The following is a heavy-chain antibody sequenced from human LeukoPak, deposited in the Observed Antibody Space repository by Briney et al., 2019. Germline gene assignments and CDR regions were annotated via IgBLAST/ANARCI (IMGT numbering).Heavy chain of an antibody. CDR3: ARAVGGYSYYYYYMDV. J-gene: IGHJ6*03. CDR2: ISSSGSTI. CDR1: GFTFSDYY. D-gene: IGHD5-12*01. V-gene: IGHV3-11*04. Sequence: GGSLRLSCAASGFTFSDYYMSWIRQAPGKGLEWVSYISSSGSTIYYADSVKGRFTISRDNAKNSLYLQMNSLRAEDTAVYYCARAVGGYSYYYYYMDVWGKGTTVTISS.